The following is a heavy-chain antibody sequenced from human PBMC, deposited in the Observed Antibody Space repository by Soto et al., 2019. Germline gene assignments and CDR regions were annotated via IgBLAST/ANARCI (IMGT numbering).Heavy chain of an antibody. CDR3: ARDKYNWNDSAYYYYGMDV. Sequence: SETLSLTCTVSGGSISSGDYYWSWIRQPPGKGLEWIGYIYYSGSTYYNPSLKSRVTISVDTSKNQFSLKLSSVTAADTAVYYCARDKYNWNDSAYYYYGMDVWGQGTTVTVSS. J-gene: IGHJ6*02. V-gene: IGHV4-30-4*01. CDR2: IYYSGST. D-gene: IGHD1-1*01. CDR1: GGSISSGDYY.